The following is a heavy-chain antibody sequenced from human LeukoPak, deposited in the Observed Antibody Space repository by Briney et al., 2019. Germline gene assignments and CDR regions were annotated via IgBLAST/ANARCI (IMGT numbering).Heavy chain of an antibody. CDR1: GYSFTSYW. CDR3: ARGGVYYGGNSELFDF. CDR2: IYTDDSDT. D-gene: IGHD4-23*01. V-gene: IGHV5-51*01. Sequence: GESLKISCNGSGYSFTSYWIGWVRQMPGKGLEWMGIIYTDDSDTRYSPSFQGQVTISADKSISTAYLQWSSLKASDTAMYYCARGGVYYGGNSELFDFWGQGTLVTVSS. J-gene: IGHJ4*02.